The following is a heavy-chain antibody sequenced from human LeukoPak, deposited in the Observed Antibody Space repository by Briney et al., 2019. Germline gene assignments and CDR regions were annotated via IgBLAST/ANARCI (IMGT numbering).Heavy chain of an antibody. CDR2: IYYSGST. CDR3: AGYDSSGYGGFDY. Sequence: PSETLSLTCTVSGGSISSSSYYWGWIRQPPGKGLEWIGSIYYSGSTYYNPSLKSRVTISVDTSKNQFSLKLSSVTAADTAVYYCAGYDSSGYGGFDYWGQGTLVTVSS. V-gene: IGHV4-39*01. CDR1: GGSISSSSYY. J-gene: IGHJ4*02. D-gene: IGHD3-22*01.